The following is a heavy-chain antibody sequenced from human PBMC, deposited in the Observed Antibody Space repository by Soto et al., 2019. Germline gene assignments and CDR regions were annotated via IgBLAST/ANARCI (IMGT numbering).Heavy chain of an antibody. V-gene: IGHV4-4*07. CDR3: AREAAGNYYPKLDY. Sequence: QVQLQESGPGLAKPSETLSLTCTVSGASISSYYWTWIRQPAGKGLEWIGRISSSGSTNYNPSLKSRVTMSVDTSKNHFSLKLSSVTAADTAVYYCAREAAGNYYPKLDYWGQGTLVTVSS. CDR1: GASISSYY. CDR2: ISSSGST. D-gene: IGHD1-26*01. J-gene: IGHJ4*02.